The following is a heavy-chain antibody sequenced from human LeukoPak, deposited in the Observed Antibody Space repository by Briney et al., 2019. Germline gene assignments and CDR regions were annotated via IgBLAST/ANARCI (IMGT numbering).Heavy chain of an antibody. CDR1: GFTFSSYS. Sequence: PGGSLRLSCAAPGFTFSSYSMNWVRQAPGKGLEWVSSISSSSSYIYYADSVKGRFTISRDNAKNSLYLQMNSLRAEDTAVYYCARDPRIAVAGTDYWRQGTLVTVSS. CDR2: ISSSSSYI. J-gene: IGHJ4*02. V-gene: IGHV3-21*01. D-gene: IGHD6-19*01. CDR3: ARDPRIAVAGTDY.